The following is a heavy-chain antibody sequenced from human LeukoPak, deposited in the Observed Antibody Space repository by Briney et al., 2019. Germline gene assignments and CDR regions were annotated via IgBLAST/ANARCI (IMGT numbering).Heavy chain of an antibody. CDR2: IYYSGST. V-gene: IGHV4-59*01. Sequence: SETLSLTCTVSGGSSRSYYWSWIRQPPGKGLEWIGYIYYSGSTNYNPSLKSRVTISVDTSKNQFSLKLSSVTAADTAVYYCASLSRWELQYFDYWGQGTLVSVSS. CDR1: GGSSRSYY. D-gene: IGHD1-26*01. CDR3: ASLSRWELQYFDY. J-gene: IGHJ4*02.